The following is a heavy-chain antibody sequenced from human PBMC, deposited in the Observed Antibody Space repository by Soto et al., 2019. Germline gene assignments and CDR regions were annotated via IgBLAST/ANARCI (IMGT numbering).Heavy chain of an antibody. D-gene: IGHD1-26*01. Sequence: EVQLVESGGGLVQPGGSLRLSCAASGFTFSAYYMDWVRQVPGKGLEWVGRTRNKANSYTTEYVASVKGRFSISRDDSKDSMYLQMNSLKTEDTAVYYCARDTGGSYDYWGQGALVTVSS. CDR3: ARDTGGSYDY. CDR2: TRNKANSYTT. CDR1: GFTFSAYY. V-gene: IGHV3-72*01. J-gene: IGHJ4*02.